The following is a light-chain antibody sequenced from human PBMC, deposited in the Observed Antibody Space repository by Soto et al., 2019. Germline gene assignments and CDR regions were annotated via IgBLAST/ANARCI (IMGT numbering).Light chain of an antibody. CDR1: SGHSSYA. CDR2: VNSDGSH. V-gene: IGLV4-69*01. J-gene: IGLJ3*02. CDR3: QTWGTARV. Sequence: QLVLTQSPSASASLGASVKLTCTLSSGHSSYAIAWHRQQPEKGPRYLMKVNSDGSHSKGDGIPDRFSGSSSGAERYLTISSLQSEDEGDYYCQTWGTARVFGGGTKLTVL.